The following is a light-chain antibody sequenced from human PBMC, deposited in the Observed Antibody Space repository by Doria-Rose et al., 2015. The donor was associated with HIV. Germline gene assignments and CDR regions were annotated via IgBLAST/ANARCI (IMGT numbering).Light chain of an antibody. CDR2: DAS. J-gene: IGKJ3*01. Sequence: EIVLTQSPATLSLSPGERATLSCRASQSDSSNLAWYQQKPGQAPRLLIYDASNRATGIPAGFSGSGSGTDFALTISSLEPEDFAVYFRQQRSNWPPIFTFGPGTKVDI. CDR3: QQRSNWPPIFT. CDR1: QSDSSN. V-gene: IGKV3-11*01.